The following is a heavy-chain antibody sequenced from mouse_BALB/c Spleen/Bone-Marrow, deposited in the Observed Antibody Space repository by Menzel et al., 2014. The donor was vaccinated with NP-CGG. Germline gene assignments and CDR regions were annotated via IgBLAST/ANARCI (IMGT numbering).Heavy chain of an antibody. D-gene: IGHD2-4*01. CDR3: ARDYDYDY. Sequence: EVHLVESGGGLVQPGGSLKLSCAASGFTFSSYGMSWVRQTPDKRLELVATINSNGGSTYYPDSVKGRFTISRDNAKNTLYLQISGLKSEDTAMYYCARDYDYDYWGQGTSLTVSS. J-gene: IGHJ2*02. CDR1: GFTFSSYG. CDR2: INSNGGST. V-gene: IGHV5-6-3*01.